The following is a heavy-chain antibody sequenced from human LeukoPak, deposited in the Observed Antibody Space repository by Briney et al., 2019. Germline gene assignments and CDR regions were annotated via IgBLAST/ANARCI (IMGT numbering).Heavy chain of an antibody. CDR3: AREVYCSSTSCAYYFDY. D-gene: IGHD2-2*01. V-gene: IGHV1-18*01. CDR1: GYTFTSYG. J-gene: IGHJ4*02. CDR2: ISAYNGNT. Sequence: ASVKVSCRASGYTFTSYGFSWVRQAPGQGLEWMGWISAYNGNTNYAQKLQDRVTMTTDTSTSTAHMELRSLRSDDTAVYYCAREVYCSSTSCAYYFDYWGQGTLVTVSS.